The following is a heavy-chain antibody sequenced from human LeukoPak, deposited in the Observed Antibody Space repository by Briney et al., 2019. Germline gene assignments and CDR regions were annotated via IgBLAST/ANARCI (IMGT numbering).Heavy chain of an antibody. J-gene: IGHJ4*02. CDR1: GDSISSGGYY. D-gene: IGHD6-13*01. CDR3: AREEAAAGPFGF. V-gene: IGHV4-30-2*01. Sequence: SETLSLTCTVSGDSISSGGYYWSWIRQPPGKGLEWIGYIDHSGSTYHNPSLKSRVTISVDRSKNQFSLKLSSVTAADTAVYYCAREEAAAGPFGFWGQGTLVTVSS. CDR2: IDHSGST.